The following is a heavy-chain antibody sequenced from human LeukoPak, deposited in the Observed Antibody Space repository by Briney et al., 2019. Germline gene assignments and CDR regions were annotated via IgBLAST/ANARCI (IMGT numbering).Heavy chain of an antibody. J-gene: IGHJ4*02. Sequence: VKXSCKAXGYTFTSYYMHWVRQAPGQGLEWMGIINPSGGSTSYAQKFQGRVTMTRDTSTSTVYMELSSLRSEDTAVYYCAGGSVVPAARPYYFDYWGQGTLVTVSS. CDR2: INPSGGST. V-gene: IGHV1-46*01. D-gene: IGHD2-2*02. CDR1: GYTFTSYY. CDR3: AGGSVVPAARPYYFDY.